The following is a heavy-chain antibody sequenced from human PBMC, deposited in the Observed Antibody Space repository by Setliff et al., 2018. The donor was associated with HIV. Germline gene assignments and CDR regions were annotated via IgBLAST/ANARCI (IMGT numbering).Heavy chain of an antibody. Sequence: TGGSLRLSCAASGFTFSSHWMVWVRQAPGKGLEWVANINQDGSEKNYVDSVKGRFTISRDNAKNSLFLQMNSLRAEDTAVYYCARKLRPGHGVDVWGQGTTVTVSS. CDR2: INQDGSEK. J-gene: IGHJ6*02. V-gene: IGHV3-7*01. D-gene: IGHD3-10*01. CDR1: GFTFSSHW. CDR3: ARKLRPGHGVDV.